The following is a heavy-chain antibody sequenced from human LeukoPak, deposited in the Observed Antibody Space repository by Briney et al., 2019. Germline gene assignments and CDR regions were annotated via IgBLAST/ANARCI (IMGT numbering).Heavy chain of an antibody. CDR1: GFTFSSYW. CDR2: VNSDGSTT. V-gene: IGHV3-74*01. CDR3: ASDFWSGYYPPMGVNY. Sequence: GGSLRLSCAASGFTFSSYWMHWVRQAPGKGLVWVSRVNSDGSTTNYADSVKGRFTISRDNAKNTLYLQMNSLRAEDTAVYYCASDFWSGYYPPMGVNYWGQGTLVTVSS. J-gene: IGHJ4*02. D-gene: IGHD3-3*01.